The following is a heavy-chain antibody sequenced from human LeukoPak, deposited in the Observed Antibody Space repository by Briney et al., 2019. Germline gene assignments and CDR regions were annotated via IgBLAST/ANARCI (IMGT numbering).Heavy chain of an antibody. J-gene: IGHJ5*02. Sequence: KSGGSLRLSCAASGFTFSDYYMSWIRQAPGKGLEWISYISSSGTNTFYADSVRGRFTISRDNAKSSLYLQMDSLRAEDTAVYYCARDRWFEQGLGRGNWFDPWGQGTLVTVSS. D-gene: IGHD6-19*01. CDR1: GFTFSDYY. V-gene: IGHV3-11*01. CDR2: ISSSGTNT. CDR3: ARDRWFEQGLGRGNWFDP.